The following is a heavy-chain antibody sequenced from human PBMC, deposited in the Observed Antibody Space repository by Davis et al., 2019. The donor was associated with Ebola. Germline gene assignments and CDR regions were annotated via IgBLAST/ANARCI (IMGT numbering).Heavy chain of an antibody. Sequence: GGSLRLSCAASGFTFTNAWMSWVRQAPGKGLEWVGRSKSKIDGGTSDCATPVQDRFTISRDDSKNMLYLQMNSLKTEDTAVYYCAKQRGVGAIDYDYWGRGTVVTVSS. D-gene: IGHD1-26*01. CDR3: AKQRGVGAIDYDY. J-gene: IGHJ4*02. V-gene: IGHV3-15*01. CDR2: SKSKIDGGTS. CDR1: GFTFTNAW.